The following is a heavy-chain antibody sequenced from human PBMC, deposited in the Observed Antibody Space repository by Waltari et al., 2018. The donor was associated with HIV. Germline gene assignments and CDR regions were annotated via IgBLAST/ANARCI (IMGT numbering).Heavy chain of an antibody. CDR1: GFNIAYTY. D-gene: IGHD5-12*01. CDR2: RYAAGYT. J-gene: IGHJ5*02. V-gene: IGHV3-53*01. Sequence: EVQLVQSGGGLIQPGGSLRLSCAVSGFNIAYTYMTWVRPSPAKGLAWVSTRYAAGYTSYADSVKGRFTISRDTSRNILFLPMDRLRVEDTGVYFCAKERRLATIWWESWGQGSPVTVSS. CDR3: AKERRLATIWWES.